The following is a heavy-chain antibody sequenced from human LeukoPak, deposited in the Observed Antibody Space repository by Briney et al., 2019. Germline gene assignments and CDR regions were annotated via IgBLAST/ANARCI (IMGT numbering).Heavy chain of an antibody. D-gene: IGHD3-10*01. V-gene: IGHV1-8*01. CDR2: MNPNSGNT. Sequence: ASVKVSCKASGYTFTSYDINWVRQATGQGLEWMGWMNPNSGNTGYAQKFQGRVTMTRNTSISTAYMELSSLRSEDTAVYYCVRDGGRVRGPPGDAFDIWGQGIMVTVSS. CDR1: GYTFTSYD. CDR3: VRDGGRVRGPPGDAFDI. J-gene: IGHJ3*02.